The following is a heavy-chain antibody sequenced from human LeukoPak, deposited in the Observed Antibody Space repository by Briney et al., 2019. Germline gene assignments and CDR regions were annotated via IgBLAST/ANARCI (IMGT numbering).Heavy chain of an antibody. V-gene: IGHV4-59*12. J-gene: IGHJ4*02. Sequence: GSLRLSCAASGFTFSSYSMNWVRQAPGKGLEWIGSVYFSGSSYYNPSLKSRVTISVDTSENHFYLKLNSVTAADTAVYYCARRAHYYDSSGYRDPVDYWGQGTLVTVSS. CDR3: ARRAHYYDSSGYRDPVDY. CDR2: VYFSGSS. CDR1: GFTFSSYS. D-gene: IGHD3-22*01.